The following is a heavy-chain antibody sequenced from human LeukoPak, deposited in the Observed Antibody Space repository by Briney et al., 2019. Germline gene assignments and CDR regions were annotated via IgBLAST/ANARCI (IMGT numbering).Heavy chain of an antibody. CDR1: GFTFSSYG. J-gene: IGHJ4*02. CDR3: AKAPVTTCSGAYCYPFDY. CDR2: ISGSGGMT. V-gene: IGHV3-23*01. D-gene: IGHD2-15*01. Sequence: GGSLRLSCAASGFTFSSYGMSWVRQAPGKGLEWVSGISGSGGMTDYADSVKGRFTISRDNSKNTLYLQMNSLRAEDTAVYYCAKAPVTTCSGAYCYPFDYWSQGTLVTVSS.